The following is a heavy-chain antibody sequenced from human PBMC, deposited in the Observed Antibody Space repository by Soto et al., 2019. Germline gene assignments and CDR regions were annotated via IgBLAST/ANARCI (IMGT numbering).Heavy chain of an antibody. D-gene: IGHD3-22*01. CDR1: GFDFEDYA. CDR3: AKSLYYYDSSPLDH. J-gene: IGHJ4*02. CDR2: TNSDGTDS. Sequence: PGGSLRLSCAAAGFDFEDYAMHWVRQVPGKGLEWVSLTNSDGTDSYYMDSVKGRFTISRDNAKSTLYLQMDRLRPEDTALYFCAKSLYYYDSSPLDHWGQGTLVTVPQ. V-gene: IGHV3-43D*04.